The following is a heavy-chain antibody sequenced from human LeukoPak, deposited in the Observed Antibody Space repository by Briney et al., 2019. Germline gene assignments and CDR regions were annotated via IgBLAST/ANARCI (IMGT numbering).Heavy chain of an antibody. CDR3: ARQEGTYYDFWSGYSHPYFGY. J-gene: IGHJ4*02. V-gene: IGHV4-38-2*01. D-gene: IGHD3-3*01. Sequence: PSETLSLTCAVSGYSISSVYYWGWIRQPPGKGLEWIGRIYHSGSTYYNPSRKNRLTISVARYKNQFSLKLSSVTVADTAVYYCARQEGTYYDFWSGYSHPYFGYWGQGTLVTVSS. CDR1: GYSISSVYY. CDR2: IYHSGST.